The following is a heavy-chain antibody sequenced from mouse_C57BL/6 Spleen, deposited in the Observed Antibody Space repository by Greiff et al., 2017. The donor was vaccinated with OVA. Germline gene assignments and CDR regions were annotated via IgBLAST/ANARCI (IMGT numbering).Heavy chain of an antibody. D-gene: IGHD1-1*01. Sequence: VQLQQSGTVLARPGASVKMSCKTSGYTFTSYWMHWVKQRPGQGLEWIGAIYPGNSDTSYNQKFKGKAKLTAVTSASTAYMELSSLTNEDSAVYYCTAGSSYENAMDYWGQGTSVTVSS. V-gene: IGHV1-5*01. CDR3: TAGSSYENAMDY. CDR1: GYTFTSYW. CDR2: IYPGNSDT. J-gene: IGHJ4*01.